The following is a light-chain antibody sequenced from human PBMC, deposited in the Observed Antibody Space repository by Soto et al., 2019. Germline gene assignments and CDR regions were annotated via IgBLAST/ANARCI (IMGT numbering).Light chain of an antibody. V-gene: IGKV1-27*01. CDR2: AAS. CDR1: QDISNF. J-gene: IGKJ3*01. Sequence: DIQMTQSPSSLSASVGDRVTITCRASQDISNFLVWFQQKPGKVPNLLIYAASTLQSGVPSRFSGSGSGTDVTLTISSLQSEDVGTYVCQKYNSASFTFCPLTTVDVK. CDR3: QKYNSASFT.